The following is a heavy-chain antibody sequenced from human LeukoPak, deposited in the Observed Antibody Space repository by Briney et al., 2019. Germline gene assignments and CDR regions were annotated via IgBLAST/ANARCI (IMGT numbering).Heavy chain of an antibody. CDR2: IYSGGST. V-gene: IGHV3-53*01. CDR3: ARGVDVWGSYRQYYFDY. Sequence: GGSLRLSCAASGFTVSSNYMSWVRQAPGEGLEWVSVIYSGGSTYYADSVKGRFTISRDNSKNTLYLQMNGLRAEDTAVYYCARGVDVWGSYRQYYFDYWGQGTLVTVSS. CDR1: GFTVSSNY. J-gene: IGHJ4*02. D-gene: IGHD3-16*02.